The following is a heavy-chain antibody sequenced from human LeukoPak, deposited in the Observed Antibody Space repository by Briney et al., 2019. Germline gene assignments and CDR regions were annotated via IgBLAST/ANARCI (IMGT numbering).Heavy chain of an antibody. J-gene: IGHJ4*02. CDR3: ARDLHDSSGYYSYFNY. Sequence: ASVKVSCKASGGTFSRYAISWVRQAPGQGLEWMGWISAYNGNTKYAQKLQGRVTMTTDTSTSTAYMELRSLRSDDTAVYYCARDLHDSSGYYSYFNYWGQGTLVTVSS. CDR2: ISAYNGNT. V-gene: IGHV1-18*01. D-gene: IGHD3-22*01. CDR1: GGTFSRYA.